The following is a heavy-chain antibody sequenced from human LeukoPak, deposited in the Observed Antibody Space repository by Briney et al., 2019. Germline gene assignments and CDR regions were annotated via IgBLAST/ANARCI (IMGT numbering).Heavy chain of an antibody. CDR2: ISSSDSTI. Sequence: GGSLRLSCAASGFIFSSYEMNWVRQAPGKGLEWVSYISSSDSTISYADSVRGRFTISRDNAENSLYLQMNSLRAEDTAVYYCARDNDYGDPDCRGQGTLVTVSS. J-gene: IGHJ4*02. D-gene: IGHD4-17*01. CDR1: GFIFSSYE. CDR3: ARDNDYGDPDC. V-gene: IGHV3-48*03.